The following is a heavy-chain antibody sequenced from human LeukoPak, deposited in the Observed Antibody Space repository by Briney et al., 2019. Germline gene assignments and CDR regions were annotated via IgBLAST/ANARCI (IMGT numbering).Heavy chain of an antibody. CDR2: IYSGGST. V-gene: IGHV3-66*01. D-gene: IGHD1-26*01. Sequence: GGSLRLSCAASGFTVIYNFMSWVRQAPGKGLEWVSVIYSGGSTYYADSVKGRFTISRDNSKNTGYLQMNSLRVDDTAVYYCARVKVGITYWFDPWGQGTLVTVSS. CDR1: GFTVIYNF. CDR3: ARVKVGITYWFDP. J-gene: IGHJ5*02.